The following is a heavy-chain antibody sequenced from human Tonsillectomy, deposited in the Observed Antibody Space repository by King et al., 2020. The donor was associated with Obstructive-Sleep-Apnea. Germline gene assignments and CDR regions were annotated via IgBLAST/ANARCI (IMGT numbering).Heavy chain of an antibody. J-gene: IGHJ4*02. CDR2: IKRKTDGETT. D-gene: IGHD6-13*01. CDR3: TSSLLWYGSSIETFDY. CDR1: GFTFTNAW. V-gene: IGHV3-15*01. Sequence: VQLVESGGGLVKPGGSLRLSCGASGFTFTNAWMSWVRQAPGKGLEWVGRIKRKTDGETTDYAAPVRGRFTISRDDSKNTVYRRMNSLKTEDTAVYYCTSSLLWYGSSIETFDYWGQGTLVTVSS.